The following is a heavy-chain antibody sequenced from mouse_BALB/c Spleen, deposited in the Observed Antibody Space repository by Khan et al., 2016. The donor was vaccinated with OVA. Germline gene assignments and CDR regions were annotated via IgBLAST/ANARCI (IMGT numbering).Heavy chain of an antibody. D-gene: IGHD3-2*01. CDR3: ARETARALHAMDY. Sequence: VQLQQSGAELVRPGALVKLSCKVSGFNIKDYYMHWVKQRPEQGLEWIGWIDPENGNTIYDSKFQGKASITADTSSTTAYLQLSSLTSEDTAVYNCARETARALHAMDYGGQGTSVTVSS. V-gene: IGHV14-1*02. CDR1: GFNIKDYY. CDR2: IDPENGNT. J-gene: IGHJ4*01.